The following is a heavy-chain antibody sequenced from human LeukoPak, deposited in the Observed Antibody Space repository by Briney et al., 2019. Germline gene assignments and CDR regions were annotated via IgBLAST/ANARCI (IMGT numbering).Heavy chain of an antibody. J-gene: IGHJ3*02. Sequence: GGSLRLSCAASGFTFSSYAMHWVRQAPGKGLEWVAVISYDGSNKYYADSVKGRFTISRDNSKNTLYLQMNSLRAEDTAVYYCAREPYSGSYPDAFDIWGQGTMVTVSS. CDR2: ISYDGSNK. V-gene: IGHV3-30-3*01. CDR3: AREPYSGSYPDAFDI. D-gene: IGHD1-26*01. CDR1: GFTFSSYA.